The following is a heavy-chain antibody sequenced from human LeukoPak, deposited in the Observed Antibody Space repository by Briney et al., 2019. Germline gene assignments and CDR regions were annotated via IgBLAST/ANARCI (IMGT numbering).Heavy chain of an antibody. Sequence: GGSLRLSCAASTFTFSSYSMNWVRQAPGKGLEWVSSISSGSSFIYYADSVKGRFTISRDNAKNSLYLQMNSLRAEDTAVYYCARVHTMVRGVSLNYFEYWGQGTLVTVSS. J-gene: IGHJ4*02. CDR1: TFTFSSYS. CDR3: ARVHTMVRGVSLNYFEY. D-gene: IGHD3-10*01. CDR2: ISSGSSFI. V-gene: IGHV3-21*01.